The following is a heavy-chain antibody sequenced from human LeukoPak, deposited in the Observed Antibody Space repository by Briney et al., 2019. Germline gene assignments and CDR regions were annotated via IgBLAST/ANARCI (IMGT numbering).Heavy chain of an antibody. D-gene: IGHD6-13*01. CDR3: ARYAGTDDY. CDR2: INPNSGDL. CDR1: EYTFTGYF. V-gene: IGHV1-2*02. J-gene: IGHJ4*02. Sequence: ASVKVSCKASEYTFTGYFIHWVRQAPGQGLEWMGWINPNSGDLHYAQKFQGRVTMTRDTSISTAYMELSRLTSDDTAVYYCARYAGTDDYWGQGTLVTVSS.